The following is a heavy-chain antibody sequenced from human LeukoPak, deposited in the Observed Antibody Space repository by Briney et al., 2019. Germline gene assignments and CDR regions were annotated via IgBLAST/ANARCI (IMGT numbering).Heavy chain of an antibody. CDR1: GGSISSSDYY. CDR2: IYYSGST. CDR3: ARDVMITFGGVIAHWYFDL. Sequence: PSETLSLTCTVSGGSISSSDYYWSWIRQPPGKGLEWIGYIYYSGSTNYNPSLKSRVTISVDTSKNQFSLKLSSVTAADTAVYYCARDVMITFGGVIAHWYFDLWGRGTLVTVSS. D-gene: IGHD3-16*02. J-gene: IGHJ2*01. V-gene: IGHV4-61*08.